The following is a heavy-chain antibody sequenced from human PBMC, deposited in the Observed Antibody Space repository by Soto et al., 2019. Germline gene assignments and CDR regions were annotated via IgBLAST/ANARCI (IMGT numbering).Heavy chain of an antibody. CDR1: GFIFSGYS. J-gene: IGHJ4*02. V-gene: IGHV3-23*01. CDR2: ISGGSGST. D-gene: IGHD3-3*01. CDR3: ATQVSIDTIPILYYFDY. Sequence: PGGSLRLSCAASGFIFSGYSMNWVRQAPGKGLEWVSAISGGSGSTYYADSVKGRFTISRDNSKNTLYLQMNSLRAEDTAVYYCATQVSIDTIPILYYFDYWGQGTLVTVSS.